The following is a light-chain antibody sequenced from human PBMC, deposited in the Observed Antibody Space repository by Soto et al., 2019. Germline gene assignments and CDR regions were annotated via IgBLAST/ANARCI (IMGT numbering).Light chain of an antibody. J-gene: IGKJ4*01. Sequence: EVVMRQFPATLSFSPGEGATLSCRASQGIGDTLAWYQHKPGQTPRLLIYDTSTRATGVPTRFSGSRSGAEFTLTINSLQSEEFAVYYCQPYNNWPLTFGGGTKVDIK. V-gene: IGKV3-15*01. CDR2: DTS. CDR3: QPYNNWPLT. CDR1: QGIGDT.